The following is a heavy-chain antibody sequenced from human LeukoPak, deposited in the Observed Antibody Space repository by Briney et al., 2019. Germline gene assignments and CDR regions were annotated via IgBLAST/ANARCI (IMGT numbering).Heavy chain of an antibody. V-gene: IGHV4-39*01. Sequence: PSETLSLTCTVSGGSISSSSYYWGWIRQPPGKGLEWIGSIYYSGSTYYNPSLKSRVTISVDTSQNQFSLTLSSVTAADTAVYYCARHGSGLFDYWGQGTLVTVSS. D-gene: IGHD3-10*01. CDR2: IYYSGST. J-gene: IGHJ4*02. CDR1: GGSISSSSYY. CDR3: ARHGSGLFDY.